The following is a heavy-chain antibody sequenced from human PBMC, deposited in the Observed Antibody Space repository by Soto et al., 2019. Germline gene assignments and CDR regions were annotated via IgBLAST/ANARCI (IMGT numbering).Heavy chain of an antibody. J-gene: IGHJ6*02. V-gene: IGHV1-69*13. CDR2: IIPIFGTA. Sequence: SVKVSCKASGGTFSSYAISWVRQAPGQGLEWMGGIIPIFGTANYAQKFQGRVTITADESTSAAYMELSSLRSEDTAVYYCASYPARPTFVGMDVWGQGTTVTVSS. CDR1: GGTFSSYA. D-gene: IGHD3-16*01. CDR3: ASYPARPTFVGMDV.